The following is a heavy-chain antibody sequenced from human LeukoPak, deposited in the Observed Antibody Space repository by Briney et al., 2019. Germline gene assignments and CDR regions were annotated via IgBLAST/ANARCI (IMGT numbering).Heavy chain of an antibody. V-gene: IGHV4-4*07. CDR2: IYTSGST. D-gene: IGHD3-10*01. Sequence: PSETLSLTCTVSGGSISSYYWSWIRQPAGKGLEWIGRIYTSGSTNYNPSLKSRVTMSVDTSKNQFSLKLSSVTAADTAVYYCAGSGWGYYYYYMDVWGKGTTVTVSS. CDR3: AGSGWGYYYYYMDV. J-gene: IGHJ6*03. CDR1: GGSISSYY.